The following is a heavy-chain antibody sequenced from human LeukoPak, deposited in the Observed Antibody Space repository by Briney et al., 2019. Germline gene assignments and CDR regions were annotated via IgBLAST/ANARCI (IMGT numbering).Heavy chain of an antibody. V-gene: IGHV3-23*01. J-gene: IGHJ5*02. D-gene: IGHD4-17*01. CDR2: ISGSGGST. CDR3: ARGSNDYGDYPPGGSWFDP. Sequence: GGSLRLSCAASGFTFSSYAMSWVRQAPGKGLEWVSAISGSGGSTYYADSVKGRFTISRDNSKNTLYLQMNSLRAEDTAVYYCARGSNDYGDYPPGGSWFDPWGQGTLVTVSS. CDR1: GFTFSSYA.